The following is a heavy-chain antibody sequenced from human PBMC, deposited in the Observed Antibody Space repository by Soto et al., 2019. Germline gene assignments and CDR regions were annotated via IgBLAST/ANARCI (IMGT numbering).Heavy chain of an antibody. D-gene: IGHD3-22*01. V-gene: IGHV3-23*01. CDR3: AKGQSKIVVVIYYFDY. J-gene: IGHJ4*02. CDR1: GFTFSSYA. Sequence: GGSLRLSCAASGFTFSSYAMSWVRQAPGKGLEWVSAISGSGGSTYYADSVKGRFTISRDNSKNTLYLQMNSLRAEDTAVYYCAKGQSKIVVVIYYFDYWGQGTLVTVSS. CDR2: ISGSGGST.